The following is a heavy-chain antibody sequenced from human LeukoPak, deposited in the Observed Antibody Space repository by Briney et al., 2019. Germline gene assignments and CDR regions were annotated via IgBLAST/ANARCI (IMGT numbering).Heavy chain of an antibody. D-gene: IGHD3-22*01. CDR3: ATYDSSGYNFDY. J-gene: IGHJ4*02. Sequence: GGSLRHSCAASGFTFSSYWMNWVRQAPGKGLEWVANIKQDGSEKYYVDSVKGRFTISRDNAKNSLYLQMNSLRAEDTAVYYCATYDSSGYNFDYWGQGTLVTVSS. CDR1: GFTFSSYW. CDR2: IKQDGSEK. V-gene: IGHV3-7*01.